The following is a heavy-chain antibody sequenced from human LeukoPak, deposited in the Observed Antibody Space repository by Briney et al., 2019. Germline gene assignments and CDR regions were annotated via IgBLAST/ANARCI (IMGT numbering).Heavy chain of an antibody. CDR1: GFTFSDYY. J-gene: IGHJ3*02. Sequence: SGGSLRLSCAASGFTFSDYYMSWIRQAPGKGLECVSYISSSGSTIYYADSVKGRFTISRDNAKNTLYLQMNSLRAEDTAVYYCATPWLLANDAFDIWGQGTMVTVSS. CDR3: ATPWLLANDAFDI. V-gene: IGHV3-11*04. CDR2: ISSSGSTI. D-gene: IGHD2-21*02.